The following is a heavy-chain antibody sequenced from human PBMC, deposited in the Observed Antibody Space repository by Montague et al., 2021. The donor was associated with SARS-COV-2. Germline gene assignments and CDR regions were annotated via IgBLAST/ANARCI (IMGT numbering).Heavy chain of an antibody. V-gene: IGHV3-30-3*01. Sequence: SLRLSCAASGFTFSSYAMHWVRQAPGKGLEWVAVISYDGSNKYYADSVKGRFTISRDNSKNTLYLQMNSLRAEDTAVHYCARESGSGFDYWGQGTLVTVSS. CDR2: ISYDGSNK. CDR3: ARESGSGFDY. D-gene: IGHD5-12*01. J-gene: IGHJ4*02. CDR1: GFTFSSYA.